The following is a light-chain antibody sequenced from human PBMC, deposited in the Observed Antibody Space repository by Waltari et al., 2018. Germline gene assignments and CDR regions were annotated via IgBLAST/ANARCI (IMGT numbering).Light chain of an antibody. Sequence: QSALTQPASVSGSPGQSITISCPGTSSDVGAYDYVSWYPHHPGNGPKLLISYVTHRPSGVSPRLYASKSGNTASLTISGLQDEDEADYYCASYTSGNLLHVFGTGTKVTVL. CDR3: ASYTSGNLLHV. CDR2: YVT. CDR1: SSDVGAYDY. V-gene: IGLV2-14*03. J-gene: IGLJ1*01.